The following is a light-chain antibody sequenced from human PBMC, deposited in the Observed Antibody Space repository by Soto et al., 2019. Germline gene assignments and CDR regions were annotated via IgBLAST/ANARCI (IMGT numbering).Light chain of an antibody. CDR3: SSYTSSSTLALYV. Sequence: QSALTQPASVSGSPGQSITISCTGTSSGVGGYNYVSWYQQHPGKAPKLMIYDVSNRPSGVSNRFSGSKSGNTASLTIPGLQAEDEADYYCSSYTSSSTLALYVFGTGTKVTVL. CDR2: DVS. CDR1: SSGVGGYNY. V-gene: IGLV2-14*01. J-gene: IGLJ1*01.